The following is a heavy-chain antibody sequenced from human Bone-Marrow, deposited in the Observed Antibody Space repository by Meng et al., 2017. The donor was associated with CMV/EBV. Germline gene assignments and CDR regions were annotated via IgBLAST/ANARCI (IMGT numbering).Heavy chain of an antibody. J-gene: IGHJ4*02. V-gene: IGHV4-34*01. CDR1: GGSFSGYY. D-gene: IGHD6-13*01. CDR3: AGGSAAAAKMGLDD. Sequence: SETLSLTCAVYGGSFSGYYWSWIRQPPGKGLEWIGEINHSGSTNYNPPLKSRVTISVDTSKNQVFLKLSSVTAADTAVYYCAGGSAAAAKMGLDDWGQGTLVTVSS. CDR2: INHSGST.